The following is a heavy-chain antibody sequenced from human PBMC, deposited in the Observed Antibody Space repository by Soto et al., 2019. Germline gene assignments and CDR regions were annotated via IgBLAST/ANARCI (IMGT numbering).Heavy chain of an antibody. V-gene: IGHV3-30*18. CDR3: AKAGSITIFGVVISHPYGMDV. Sequence: GGSLRLSCAASGFTFSSYGMHWVRQAPGKRLEWVAVISYDGSNKYYADSVKGRFTISRDNSKNTLYLQMNSLRAEDTAVYYCAKAGSITIFGVVISHPYGMDVWGQGTTVTVSS. CDR1: GFTFSSYG. D-gene: IGHD3-3*01. J-gene: IGHJ6*02. CDR2: ISYDGSNK.